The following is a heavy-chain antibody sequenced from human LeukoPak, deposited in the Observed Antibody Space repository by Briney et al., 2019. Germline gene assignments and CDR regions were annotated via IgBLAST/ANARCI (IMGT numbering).Heavy chain of an antibody. CDR1: GYTFTSYG. CDR3: ARGLGSSSWLDY. V-gene: IGHV1-18*01. D-gene: IGHD6-13*01. Sequence: ASVKVSCKASGYTFTSYGISWVRQAPGQGLEWMGWISAYNGNTNYAQKLQGRVTMTRNTSISTAYMELSSLRSEDTAVYYCARGLGSSSWLDYWGQGTLVTVSS. J-gene: IGHJ4*02. CDR2: ISAYNGNT.